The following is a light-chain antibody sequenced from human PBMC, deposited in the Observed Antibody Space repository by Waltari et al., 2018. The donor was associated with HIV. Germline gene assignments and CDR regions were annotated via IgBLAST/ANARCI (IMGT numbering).Light chain of an antibody. CDR3: GTWDSSLSAGV. Sequence: VLPQQPSVPAAPGQKVTISRPASSSHIGHNYVPCYPQLPGTAPKLLIYDNNKRPSGIPDRFSGSKSGTSAALGITGLQTGDEADYYCGTWDSSLSAGVFCGGTKLTVL. J-gene: IGLJ3*02. CDR2: DNN. V-gene: IGLV1-51*01. CDR1: SSHIGHNY.